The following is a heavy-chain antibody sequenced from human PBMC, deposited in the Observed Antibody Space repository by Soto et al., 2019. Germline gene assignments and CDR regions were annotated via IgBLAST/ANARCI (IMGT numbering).Heavy chain of an antibody. Sequence: SETLSLTCTVSGGSISSYYWSWTRQPPGEGLEWIGYIYYSGSTNYNPSLKSRVTISVDTSKNQFSLKLSSVTAADTAVYYCARRYCSGGSCYSSFDYWGQGTLVTVSS. CDR2: IYYSGST. D-gene: IGHD2-15*01. J-gene: IGHJ4*02. CDR1: GGSISSYY. CDR3: ARRYCSGGSCYSSFDY. V-gene: IGHV4-59*08.